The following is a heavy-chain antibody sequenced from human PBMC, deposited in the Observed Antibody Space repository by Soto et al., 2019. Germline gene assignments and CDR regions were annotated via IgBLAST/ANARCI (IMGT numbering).Heavy chain of an antibody. J-gene: IGHJ4*02. D-gene: IGHD3-10*01. V-gene: IGHV4-30-4*01. CDR1: GGSVTSDEDY. CDR2: ISNSGST. CDR3: ATESGSAYGYFDH. Sequence: PSETLSLTCTVCGGSVTSDEDYWTSIRQSPGKGLEWIGYISNSGSTGYNPSLKTRLSMSVDRSKNQFTLRLTSVTAADTAVYFCATESGSAYGYFDHWGQGTQVTVSS.